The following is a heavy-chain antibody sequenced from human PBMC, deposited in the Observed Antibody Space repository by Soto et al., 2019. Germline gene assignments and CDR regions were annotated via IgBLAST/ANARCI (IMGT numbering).Heavy chain of an antibody. J-gene: IGHJ4*02. CDR1: GFTFSSYS. V-gene: IGHV3-48*02. D-gene: IGHD5-12*01. CDR2: ISSSSSTI. CDR3: ARGYVSPTDYFDY. Sequence: PWGSLRLSCAASGFTFSSYSMNWVRQAPGKGLEWVSYISSSSSTIYYADSVKGRFTISRDNAKNSLYLQMNSLRDEDTAVYYCARGYVSPTDYFDYWGQGTLVTVSS.